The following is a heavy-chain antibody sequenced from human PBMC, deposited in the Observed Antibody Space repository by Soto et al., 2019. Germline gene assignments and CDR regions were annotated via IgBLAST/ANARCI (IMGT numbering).Heavy chain of an antibody. Sequence: AAVKVSCKASGYIFSDYYIHWVRQAPGQGLEWMGWIDPRNGGTKYAQKFQDRLTMTTDTSTSTAFLELRRLRLDDTAVFFCARVLYRNVIHAWGQGTLVTVSS. D-gene: IGHD5-18*01. J-gene: IGHJ4*02. V-gene: IGHV1-2*02. CDR3: ARVLYRNVIHA. CDR2: IDPRNGGT. CDR1: GYIFSDYY.